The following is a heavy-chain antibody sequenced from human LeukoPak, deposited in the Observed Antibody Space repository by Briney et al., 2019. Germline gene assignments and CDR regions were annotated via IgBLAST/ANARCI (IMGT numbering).Heavy chain of an antibody. CDR1: GGSITSHY. CDR2: IYYSGST. Sequence: SETLSVTCTVSGGSITSHYWSWIRQPRGKGLEWIGYIYYSGSTNYNPSLKSRVTISVDTSKNQFSLKLSSVTAADTAVYYCARLVNWGWFDPWGQGTLVTVSS. V-gene: IGHV4-59*11. J-gene: IGHJ5*02. CDR3: ARLVNWGWFDP. D-gene: IGHD7-27*01.